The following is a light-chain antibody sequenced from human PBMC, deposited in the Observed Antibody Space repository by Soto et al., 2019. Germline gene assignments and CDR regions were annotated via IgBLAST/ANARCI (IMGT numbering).Light chain of an antibody. J-gene: IGKJ1*01. CDR1: QSIVNF. V-gene: IGKV1-39*01. CDR3: QQSYSTPPT. CDR2: AAF. Sequence: DIQMTQSPSSLSASVGDRVTITCRASQSIVNFLSWYQQKPGKPPKLLIYAAFNLKSGVPSTFSGSGSGTNFSLTISTLQPEDSATYYCQQSYSTPPTFGQGTKVDIK.